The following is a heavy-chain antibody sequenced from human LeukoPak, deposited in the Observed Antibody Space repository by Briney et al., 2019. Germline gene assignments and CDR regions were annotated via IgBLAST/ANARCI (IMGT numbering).Heavy chain of an antibody. CDR1: GFTFSSYS. V-gene: IGHV3-23*01. D-gene: IGHD3-22*01. CDR2: ISGSGGST. CDR3: AKGRYYYDSSDAFDI. J-gene: IGHJ3*02. Sequence: GGSLRLSCAASGFTFSSYSLSWVRQPPGKGLEWVSAISGSGGSTYYAASVKGRFTISRDTSKNKLYLQMNSLRAEDTAVYYCAKGRYYYDSSDAFDIWGQGTMVTVSS.